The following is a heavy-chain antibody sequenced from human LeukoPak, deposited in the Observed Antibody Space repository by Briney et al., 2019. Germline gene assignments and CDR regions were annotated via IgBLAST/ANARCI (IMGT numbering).Heavy chain of an antibody. CDR1: GGSISSYY. CDR2: IYYSGST. D-gene: IGHD3-10*01. CDR3: ARESMVRGYNWFDP. Sequence: SETLSLTCTVSGGSISSYYWSWIRQPPGKGLEWIGYIYYSGSTNYNPSLKSRVTISVDTSKNQFSLKLSSVTAADTAVYYCARESMVRGYNWFDPWGQGTLVTVSS. J-gene: IGHJ5*02. V-gene: IGHV4-59*01.